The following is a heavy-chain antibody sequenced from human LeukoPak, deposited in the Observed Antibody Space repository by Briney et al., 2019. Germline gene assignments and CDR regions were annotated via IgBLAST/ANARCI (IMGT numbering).Heavy chain of an antibody. J-gene: IGHJ6*03. CDR2: IINSGDTT. D-gene: IGHD4-17*01. V-gene: IGHV3-48*01. CDR1: GFTFSTSG. CDR3: ASTVTTSYYYYYMDV. Sequence: GGSLRLSCTASGFTFSTSGMSWVRQAPGKGLQWVSGIINSGDTTHYADSVKGRFTISRDNAKNSLYLQMNSLRAEDTAVYYCASTVTTSYYYYYMDVWGKGTTVTVSS.